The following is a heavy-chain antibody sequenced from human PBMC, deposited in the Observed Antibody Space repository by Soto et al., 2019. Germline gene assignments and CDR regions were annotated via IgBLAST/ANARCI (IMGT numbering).Heavy chain of an antibody. J-gene: IGHJ3*02. Sequence: PSATXSLTCAVYGWCFRVYYLIWIRQPPGKGLEWIGEINHSGSTNYNPSLKSRVTISVDTSKNKFSLKLRSVTAAETAVYYCATEMGYYDSSGKYDDFDIWGQGTMVTV. D-gene: IGHD3-22*01. CDR3: ATEMGYYDSSGKYDDFDI. V-gene: IGHV4-34*01. CDR1: GWCFRVYY. CDR2: INHSGST.